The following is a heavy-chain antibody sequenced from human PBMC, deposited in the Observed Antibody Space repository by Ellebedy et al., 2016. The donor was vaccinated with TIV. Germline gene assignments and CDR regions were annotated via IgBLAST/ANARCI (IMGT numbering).Heavy chain of an antibody. CDR3: ARSYLCTNGVCSLDWFDP. D-gene: IGHD2-8*01. Sequence: GGSLRLXXAASGFTFSDYSMNWVRQAPGKGLEWVSSMSSNSRYIFYADSMKGRFTVSRDNAKNSMYLQMNSLRAEDTAVYYCARSYLCTNGVCSLDWFDPWGQGTLVTVSS. J-gene: IGHJ5*02. CDR1: GFTFSDYS. CDR2: MSSNSRYI. V-gene: IGHV3-21*01.